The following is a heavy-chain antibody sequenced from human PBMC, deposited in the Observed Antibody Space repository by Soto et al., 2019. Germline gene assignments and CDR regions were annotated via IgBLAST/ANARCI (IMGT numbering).Heavy chain of an antibody. CDR2: IIPIFGTA. Sequence: QVQVVESGAEVKKPGSSEKVSCKASGGTFSSYAISWVRQAPGQGLEWMGGIIPIFGTANYAQKFQGRVTITADESTSTAYMELSSLRSEDTAVYYCARDPHPTDGGNSGYWGQGTLVTVSS. CDR3: ARDPHPTDGGNSGY. J-gene: IGHJ4*02. CDR1: GGTFSSYA. D-gene: IGHD2-21*02. V-gene: IGHV1-69*01.